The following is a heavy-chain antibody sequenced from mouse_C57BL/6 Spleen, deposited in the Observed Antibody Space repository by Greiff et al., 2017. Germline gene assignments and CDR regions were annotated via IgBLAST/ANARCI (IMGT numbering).Heavy chain of an antibody. J-gene: IGHJ4*01. CDR2: IHPHRGST. CDR1: GYTFTSYW. Sequence: QVQLQQPGAELVKPGASVTLSCKASGYTFTSYWMHWVKQRPGQGLEWIGMIHPHRGSTNYHEKFKSKATLTVAKSSSTAYMQLSSLTSEDSAVYYCARAPITTVVATDYAMDYWGQGTSVTVSS. D-gene: IGHD1-1*01. CDR3: ARAPITTVVATDYAMDY. V-gene: IGHV1-64*01.